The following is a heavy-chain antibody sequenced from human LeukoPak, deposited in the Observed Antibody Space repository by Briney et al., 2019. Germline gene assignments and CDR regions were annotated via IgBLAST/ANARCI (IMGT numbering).Heavy chain of an antibody. J-gene: IGHJ4*02. Sequence: GASVKVSCKASGYTFTSYGISWVRQAPGQGLEWMGWISAYNGNTNYAQKLQGRVTMTTDTSTSTAYMELRSLRSEDTAVYYCARSPIEIVVVPAAYYFDYWGQGTLVTVSS. CDR3: ARSPIEIVVVPAAYYFDY. CDR2: ISAYNGNT. V-gene: IGHV1-18*01. D-gene: IGHD2-2*01. CDR1: GYTFTSYG.